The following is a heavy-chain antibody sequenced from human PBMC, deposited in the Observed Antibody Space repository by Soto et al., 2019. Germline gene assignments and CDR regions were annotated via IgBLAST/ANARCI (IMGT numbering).Heavy chain of an antibody. CDR3: ARESGYSSGWYDVQH. CDR1: GYTFTGYY. Sequence: QVQLVQSGAEVKKPGASVKVSCKASGYTFTGYYMHWVRQAPGQGLEWMGWINPNSGGTNYAQKFQGWVTMTRDTSISTAYMELSRLRSDDTAVYYCARESGYSSGWYDVQHWGQGTLVTVSS. J-gene: IGHJ1*01. CDR2: INPNSGGT. D-gene: IGHD6-19*01. V-gene: IGHV1-2*04.